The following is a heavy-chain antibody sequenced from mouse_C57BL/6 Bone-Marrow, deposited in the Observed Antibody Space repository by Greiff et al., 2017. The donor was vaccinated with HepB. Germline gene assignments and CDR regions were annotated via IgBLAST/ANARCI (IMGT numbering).Heavy chain of an antibody. J-gene: IGHJ4*01. CDR2: INPNNGGT. CDR1: GYTFTDYY. V-gene: IGHV1-26*01. D-gene: IGHD2-5*01. CDR3: ARRGYYSNYGYYAMDY. Sequence: EVQLQQSGPELVKPGASVKISCKASGYTFTDYYMNWVKQSHGKSLEWIGDINPNNGGTSYNQKFKGKATLTVDKSSSTAYMELRSLTSEDSAVYYCARRGYYSNYGYYAMDYWGQGTSVTVSS.